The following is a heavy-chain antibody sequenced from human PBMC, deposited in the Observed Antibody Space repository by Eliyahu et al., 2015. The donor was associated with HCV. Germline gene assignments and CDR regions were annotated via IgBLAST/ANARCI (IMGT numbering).Heavy chain of an antibody. CDR1: GFTFSSXA. CDR3: AKGLCSSTSCYNPYYYYGMDV. Sequence: EVQLLESGGGLVQPGGSLRLSCAASGFTFSSXAMXWXRQAPGKGLEWVSAISGSGGSTYYADSVKGRFTISRDNSKNTLYLQMNSLRAEDTAVYYCAKGLCSSTSCYNPYYYYGMDVWGQGTTVTVSS. CDR2: ISGSGGST. V-gene: IGHV3-23*01. D-gene: IGHD2-2*01. J-gene: IGHJ6*02.